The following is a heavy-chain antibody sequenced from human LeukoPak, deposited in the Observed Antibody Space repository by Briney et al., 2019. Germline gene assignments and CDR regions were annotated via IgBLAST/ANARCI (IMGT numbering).Heavy chain of an antibody. CDR2: INSSSSSYI. D-gene: IGHD3-16*01. CDR1: GFTFSSYS. Sequence: GGSLRLSCAASGFTFSSYSMNWVRQAPGKGLEWVSSINSSSSSYIYYADSVKGRFTISRDNAKNSLYLQMSNLRAEDTAVYFCARGGGLDVWGQGATVTVSS. V-gene: IGHV3-21*04. CDR3: ARGGGLDV. J-gene: IGHJ6*02.